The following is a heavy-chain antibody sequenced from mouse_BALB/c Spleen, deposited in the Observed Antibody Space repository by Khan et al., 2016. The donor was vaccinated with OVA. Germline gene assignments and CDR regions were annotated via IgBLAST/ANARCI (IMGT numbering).Heavy chain of an antibody. CDR3: ARVTTVGAFDY. CDR2: ISNGGGST. CDR1: GFTFNDYF. Sequence: EVELVESGGGLVQPGGSLKLSCATSGFTFNDYFMYWVRQTPEKRLEWVAYISNGGGSTYYPDTVKGRFTISRDNAKNTLYLQMSRLKSEDTAMYFCARVTTVGAFDYWGQGTTLTVSS. J-gene: IGHJ2*01. D-gene: IGHD1-1*01. V-gene: IGHV5-12*02.